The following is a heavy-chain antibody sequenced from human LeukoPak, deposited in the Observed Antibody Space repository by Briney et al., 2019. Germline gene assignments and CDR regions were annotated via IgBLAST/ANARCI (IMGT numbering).Heavy chain of an antibody. CDR3: ARNRGWLQFDY. Sequence: QAGGSLRLSCAASGFTFSSYSMNWVSQAPGKGLEWVSYISSSSSTIYYADSVKGRFTISRDNAKTSLYLQMDSLRAEDTAVYYCARNRGWLQFDYWGQGTLVTVSS. CDR1: GFTFSSYS. CDR2: ISSSSSTI. V-gene: IGHV3-48*04. D-gene: IGHD5-12*01. J-gene: IGHJ4*02.